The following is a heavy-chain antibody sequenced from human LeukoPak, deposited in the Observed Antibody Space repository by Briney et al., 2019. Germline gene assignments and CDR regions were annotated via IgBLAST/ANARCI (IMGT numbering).Heavy chain of an antibody. D-gene: IGHD6-6*01. V-gene: IGHV5-51*01. J-gene: IGHJ6*02. CDR2: IYPGDSDT. CDR1: GYSFTSYW. Sequence: GESLKISCKGSGYSFTSYWIGWVRQMPGKGLEWMGIIYPGDSDTRYSPSFQGQVTISADKSISTAYLQWSSLKASDTAMYYCASTIAAPWGGYYYYGMDVWGQGTTVTVSS. CDR3: ASTIAAPWGGYYYYGMDV.